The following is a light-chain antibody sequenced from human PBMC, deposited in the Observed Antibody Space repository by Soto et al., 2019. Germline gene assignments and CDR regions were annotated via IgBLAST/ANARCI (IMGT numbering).Light chain of an antibody. V-gene: IGKV3-11*01. J-gene: IGKJ2*01. Sequence: EIVLTQSPATLSLSPGERATLSCRASQSVSSFLAWYQQKPGQAPRLLIYGAFNRASGIPARFSGSGSGTDFTLIISSLEPEDFAVYYCQHRGKWPRTFGQGTKVEI. CDR2: GAF. CDR1: QSVSSF. CDR3: QHRGKWPRT.